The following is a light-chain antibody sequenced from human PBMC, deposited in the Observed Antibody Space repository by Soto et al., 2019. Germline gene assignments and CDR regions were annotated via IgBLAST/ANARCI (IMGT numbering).Light chain of an antibody. V-gene: IGKV3-20*01. Sequence: EIVLTQSPGTLSLSPGERATLSCRASQSVSVNSLAWYQQKGGQAPRLLIYAASTRATGVPDRFSGTGSGTDFALTISRLETDYSAVYYCQQYGGSPFTFGPGTKVDIK. CDR1: QSVSVNS. CDR2: AAS. CDR3: QQYGGSPFT. J-gene: IGKJ3*01.